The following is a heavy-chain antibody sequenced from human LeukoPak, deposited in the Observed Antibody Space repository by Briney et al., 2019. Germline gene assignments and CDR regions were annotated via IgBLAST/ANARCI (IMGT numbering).Heavy chain of an antibody. J-gene: IGHJ4*02. CDR1: GGSISSSSYH. V-gene: IGHV4-39*01. Sequence: PSETLSLTCTVSGGSISSSSYHWGWIRQPPGNGLEWIGSIYYTGTTYYNPSLKSRVTISVDTSKNQFSLKVSSLTAADTAVYYCATTHDYTSGGYDYWGQGTLVTVSS. CDR2: IYYTGTT. CDR3: ATTHDYTSGGYDY. D-gene: IGHD6-19*01.